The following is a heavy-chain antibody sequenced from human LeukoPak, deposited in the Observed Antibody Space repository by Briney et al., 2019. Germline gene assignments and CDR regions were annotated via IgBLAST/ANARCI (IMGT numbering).Heavy chain of an antibody. CDR2: INTSNCGT. CDR1: GYTFTVYN. V-gene: IGHV1-2*02. Sequence: ASVKVSCKASGYTFTVYNMRCGRHAPGQGVEWMVCINTSNCGTSYEQKFQGRVTMSRDTSISTAYMELTRLRSDDTAVYYCARQPSYCSGGTCYGDSWGQGALLTVSS. D-gene: IGHD2-15*01. J-gene: IGHJ4*02. CDR3: ARQPSYCSGGTCYGDS.